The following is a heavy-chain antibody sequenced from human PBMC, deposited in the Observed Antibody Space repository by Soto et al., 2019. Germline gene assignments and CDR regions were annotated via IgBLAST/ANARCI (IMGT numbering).Heavy chain of an antibody. CDR2: IYYSGST. D-gene: IGHD4-17*01. Sequence: QVQLQESGPGLVKPSETLSLTCTVSGGSVSSGSYYWSWIRQPPGKGLEWIGYIYYSGSTNYNPSLKRRVTISVDTSKNQFSLKLSSVTAADTAVYYCARSVTTEANFDYWGQGTLVTVSS. CDR3: ARSVTTEANFDY. V-gene: IGHV4-61*01. CDR1: GGSVSSGSYY. J-gene: IGHJ4*02.